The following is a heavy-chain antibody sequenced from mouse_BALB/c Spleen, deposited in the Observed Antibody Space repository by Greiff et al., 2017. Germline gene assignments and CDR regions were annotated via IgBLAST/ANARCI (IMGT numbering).Heavy chain of an antibody. V-gene: IGHV2-9*02. D-gene: IGHD2-1*01. CDR3: ARGYGKYRYLDV. Sequence: VQVVESGPGLVAPSQSLSITCTVSGFSLTSYGVHWVRQPPGKGLEWLGVIWAGGSTNYNSALMSRLSISKDNSKSQVFLKMNSLRTDDTAMYYCARGYGKYRYLDVWGAGTTVTVSS. J-gene: IGHJ1*01. CDR2: IWAGGST. CDR1: GFSLTSYG.